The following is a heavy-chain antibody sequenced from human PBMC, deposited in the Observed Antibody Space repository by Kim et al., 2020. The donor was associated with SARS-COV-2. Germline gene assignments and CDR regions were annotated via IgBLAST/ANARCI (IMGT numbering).Heavy chain of an antibody. Sequence: SETLSLTCTVSGGSISSYYWSWIRQPPGKGLEWIGYIYYSGSTNYNPSLKSRVTISVDTSKNQFSLKLSSVTAADTAVYYCARGEHSSWYYYNRGNWFDPWGQGTLVTVSS. D-gene: IGHD6-13*01. CDR1: GGSISSYY. CDR2: IYYSGST. CDR3: ARGEHSSWYYYNRGNWFDP. V-gene: IGHV4-59*01. J-gene: IGHJ5*02.